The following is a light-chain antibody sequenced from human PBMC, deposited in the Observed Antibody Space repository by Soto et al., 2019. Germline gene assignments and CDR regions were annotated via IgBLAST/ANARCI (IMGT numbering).Light chain of an antibody. V-gene: IGKV3-15*01. CDR3: QQLSNWPIT. CDR2: GAS. CDR1: QSVSSN. Sequence: EIVLTQSPATLSVSPGERATLFCRASQSVSSNLAWYQHKRGQAPRLLIYGASTRATGIPARFSGSGSGTDFTLTISSLQSEDFAVYYCQQLSNWPITFGQGTRLEIK. J-gene: IGKJ5*01.